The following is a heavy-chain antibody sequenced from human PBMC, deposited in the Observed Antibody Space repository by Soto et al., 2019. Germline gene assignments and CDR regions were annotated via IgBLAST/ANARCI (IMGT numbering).Heavy chain of an antibody. J-gene: IGHJ6*04. Sequence: SVKVSCKASGGSLTNYASIWVRQGPGYDLEWMGWIIPVSGTSETSNYAKTFLGRLTVSADNSASTVYMELSILRTDDTAVYYCARLHWHSRGRHYYYYVTDVWGKGTTVTVSS. V-gene: IGHV1-69*06. CDR1: GGSLTNYA. CDR2: IIPVSGTSETS. D-gene: IGHD1-7*01. CDR3: ARLHWHSRGRHYYYYVTDV.